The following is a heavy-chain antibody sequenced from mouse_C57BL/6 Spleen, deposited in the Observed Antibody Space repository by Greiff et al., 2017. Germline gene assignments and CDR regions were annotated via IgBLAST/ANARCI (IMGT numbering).Heavy chain of an antibody. Sequence: VQLQPSGPELVKPGASVKMSCKASGYTFTDYNMHWVKQSHGKSLEWIGYINPNNGGTSYNQKFKGKATLTVNKSSSTAYMELRSLTSEDSAVYYCARGMGSSYFDYWGQGTTLTVSS. D-gene: IGHD1-1*01. V-gene: IGHV1-22*01. J-gene: IGHJ2*01. CDR1: GYTFTDYN. CDR2: INPNNGGT. CDR3: ARGMGSSYFDY.